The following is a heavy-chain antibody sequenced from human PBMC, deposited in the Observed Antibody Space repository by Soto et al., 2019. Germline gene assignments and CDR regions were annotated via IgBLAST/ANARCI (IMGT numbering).Heavy chain of an antibody. D-gene: IGHD6-13*01. CDR2: IYYSGST. V-gene: IGHV4-59*01. CDR1: GGPISSYY. CDR3: ARDGIAAAGTLGYYYYMDV. Sequence: PSETLSLTCTVSGGPISSYYWSWIRQPPGKGLEWIGYIYYSGSTNYNPSLKSRVTISVDTSKNQFSLKLSSVTAADTAVYYCARDGIAAAGTLGYYYYMDVWGKGTTVTVSS. J-gene: IGHJ6*03.